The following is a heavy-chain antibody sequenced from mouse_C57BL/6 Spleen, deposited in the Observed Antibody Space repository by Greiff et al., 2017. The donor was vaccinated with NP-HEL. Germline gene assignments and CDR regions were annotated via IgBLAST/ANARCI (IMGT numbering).Heavy chain of an antibody. Sequence: VQLQQSGAELARPGASVKLSCKASGYTFTSHGISWVKQRTGQGLEWIGEIYPRSGNTYYNEKFKGKATLTADKSSSTAYMELRSLTSEDSAVYFCARCYYGTDYAMDYWGQGTSVTVSS. J-gene: IGHJ4*01. CDR2: IYPRSGNT. D-gene: IGHD1-1*01. CDR3: ARCYYGTDYAMDY. CDR1: GYTFTSHG. V-gene: IGHV1-81*01.